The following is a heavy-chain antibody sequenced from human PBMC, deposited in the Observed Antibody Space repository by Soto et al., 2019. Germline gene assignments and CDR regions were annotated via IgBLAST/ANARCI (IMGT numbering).Heavy chain of an antibody. V-gene: IGHV4-61*01. CDR3: ARALGYSSGLNWFDP. J-gene: IGHJ5*02. D-gene: IGHD6-25*01. CDR1: GGSVSSGSYY. Sequence: QVQLQESGPGLVKPSETLSLTCTVSGGSVSSGSYYWSWIRQPPGKGLEWIGYIYYSGSTNYNPYLKSRVTISVDTSTNQFPLKLSSVTAADTAVYYCARALGYSSGLNWFDPWGEETLVIVSS. CDR2: IYYSGST.